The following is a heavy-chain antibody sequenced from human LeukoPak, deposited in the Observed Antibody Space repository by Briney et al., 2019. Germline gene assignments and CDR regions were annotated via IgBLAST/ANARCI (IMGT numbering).Heavy chain of an antibody. V-gene: IGHV4-39*07. CDR1: GGSLSSSSYY. Sequence: TSETLSLTCTVSGGSLSSSSYYWGWIRQPPGKGLEWIGSIYCSGSTYYNPSLKSRVTISVDTSKNQFSLKLSSVTAADTAVYYCARDGGRGGDAFDIWGQGTMVTVSS. D-gene: IGHD3-16*01. J-gene: IGHJ3*02. CDR2: IYCSGST. CDR3: ARDGGRGGDAFDI.